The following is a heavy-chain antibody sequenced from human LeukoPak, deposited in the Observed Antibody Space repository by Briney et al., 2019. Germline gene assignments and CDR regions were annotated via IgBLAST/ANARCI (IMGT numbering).Heavy chain of an antibody. CDR3: ARLARDYDILPGYYHPPL. Sequence: PSETLSLTCTVSGGSISSYYWSWIRHPPGKGLEWIGYIYYSGSTNYNPSLKSRVTISVDTSKNQFSLNLSSVTAADTDVYYCARLARDYDILPGYYHPPLWGQGTLVTVSS. V-gene: IGHV4-59*08. J-gene: IGHJ4*02. D-gene: IGHD3-9*01. CDR1: GGSISSYY. CDR2: IYYSGST.